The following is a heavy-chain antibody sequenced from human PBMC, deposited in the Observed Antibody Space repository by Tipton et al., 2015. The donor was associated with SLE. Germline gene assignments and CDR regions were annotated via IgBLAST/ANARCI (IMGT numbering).Heavy chain of an antibody. CDR2: IYYSGNT. J-gene: IGHJ5*02. D-gene: IGHD3-22*01. CDR3: ARENYYDISGWFDP. CDR1: GGSMSSGGYY. V-gene: IGHV4-31*03. Sequence: TLSLTCTVSGGSMSSGGYYWSWIRQHPGKGLEWIGYIYYSGNTFYNPSLKSRVAISMDTSRNQFSLTLSSVTDADTAMYYCARENYYDISGWFDPWGQGTLVTVSA.